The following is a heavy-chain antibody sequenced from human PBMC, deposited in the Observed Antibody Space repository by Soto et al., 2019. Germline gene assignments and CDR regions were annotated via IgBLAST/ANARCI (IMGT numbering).Heavy chain of an antibody. D-gene: IGHD6-13*01. CDR3: ARDPSIAAAGTGFDP. CDR2: IIPIFGTA. CDR1: GGTFSSYA. V-gene: IGHV1-69*13. J-gene: IGHJ5*02. Sequence: SVKVSCKASGGTFSSYAISWVRQAPGQGLEWMGGIIPIFGTANYAQKFQGRVTITADESTSTAYMELSSLRSEDTAVYYCARDPSIAAAGTGFDPWGQGTLVTVSS.